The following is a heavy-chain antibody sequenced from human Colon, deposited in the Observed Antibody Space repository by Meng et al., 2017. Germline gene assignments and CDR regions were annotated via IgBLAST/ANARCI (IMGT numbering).Heavy chain of an antibody. CDR2: IIPIFGTA. CDR1: GGTFSSYA. D-gene: IGHD3-10*01. V-gene: IGHV1-69*13. CDR3: ARDGVAMVRGINEY. Sequence: SVKVSCKASGGTFSSYAISWVRQAPGQGLEWMGGIIPIFGTANYAQKFQGRVTITADESTSTAYMELSSLRSEDTAVYYCARDGVAMVRGINEYWGQGTLVTVSS. J-gene: IGHJ4*02.